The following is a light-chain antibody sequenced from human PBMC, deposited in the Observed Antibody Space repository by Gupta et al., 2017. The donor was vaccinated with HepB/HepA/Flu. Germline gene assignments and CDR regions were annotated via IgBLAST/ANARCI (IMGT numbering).Light chain of an antibody. V-gene: IGLV2-8*01. CDR2: EVT. J-gene: IGLJ3*02. Sequence: QSALTQPPSASGSPGQSVTISCTGTSSDVGAYKFVSWYQQHPGKAPKLIIYEVTKRPSGVPDRFSGSKSGNTASLTVSGLQAEDEADYYCSAYAVGNNWVFGGGTKLTVL. CDR3: SAYAVGNNWV. CDR1: SSDVGAYKF.